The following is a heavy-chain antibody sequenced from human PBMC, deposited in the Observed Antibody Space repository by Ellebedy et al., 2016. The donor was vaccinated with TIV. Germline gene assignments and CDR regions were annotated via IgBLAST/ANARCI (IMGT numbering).Heavy chain of an antibody. CDR2: IRYDGSYE. Sequence: GESLKISCAASGFTFSRYGMFWVRQASGKGLEWVAFIRYDGSYEYYADSVKGRFTISRDNSKNTLYLQMNSLRAEDTAVFYCAKSGAVAGTIYYYYGMDVWGQGTTVTVSS. J-gene: IGHJ6*02. D-gene: IGHD6-19*01. CDR1: GFTFSRYG. V-gene: IGHV3-30*02. CDR3: AKSGAVAGTIYYYYGMDV.